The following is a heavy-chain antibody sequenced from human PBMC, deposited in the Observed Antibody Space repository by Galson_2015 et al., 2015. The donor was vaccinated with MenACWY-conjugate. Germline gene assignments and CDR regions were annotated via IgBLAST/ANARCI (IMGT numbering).Heavy chain of an antibody. CDR1: GFTFESYR. Sequence: SLRLSCAGSGFTFESYRMSWVRQAPGKGLEWVANINRNGVGTFYADSVKGRFAISKDNAENSLYLQMKRLTAADTAIYYCGRISYDGLDYWGQGTLVTVSS. J-gene: IGHJ4*02. D-gene: IGHD3-3*01. CDR3: GRISYDGLDY. V-gene: IGHV3-7*01. CDR2: INRNGVGT.